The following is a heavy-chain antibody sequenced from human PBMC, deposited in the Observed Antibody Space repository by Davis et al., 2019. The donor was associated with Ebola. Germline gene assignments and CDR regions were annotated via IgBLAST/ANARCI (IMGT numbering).Heavy chain of an antibody. Sequence: ASVKVSCKASGYTFTSYDINWVRQATGQGLEWMGWMNPNSGNTGYAQKFQGRVTMTRNTSISTAYMELSSLRSEDTAVYYCARGGVLWIGELLYRDYYYYGMDVWGKGTTVTVSS. V-gene: IGHV1-8*01. CDR1: GYTFTSYD. D-gene: IGHD3-10*01. CDR2: MNPNSGNT. CDR3: ARGGVLWIGELLYRDYYYYGMDV. J-gene: IGHJ6*04.